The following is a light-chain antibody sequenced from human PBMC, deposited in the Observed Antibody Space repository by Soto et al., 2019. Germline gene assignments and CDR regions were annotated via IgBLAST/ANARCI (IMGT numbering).Light chain of an antibody. J-gene: IGLJ2*01. V-gene: IGLV1-40*01. CDR3: QSYDSSLSGVV. CDR1: SSNIGAGYD. CDR2: GNS. Sequence: QSVLTQPPSVSGAPGQRVTISCTGSSSNIGAGYDVHWYQQLPGTAPKLLIYGNSNRPSGVPDRFSGSKSGTSAYLAITGRQAEDEADYYCQSYDSSLSGVVFGGGTKLTVL.